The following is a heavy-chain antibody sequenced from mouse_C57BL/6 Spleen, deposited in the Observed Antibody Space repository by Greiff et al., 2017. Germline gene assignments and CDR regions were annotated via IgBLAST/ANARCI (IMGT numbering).Heavy chain of an antibody. CDR2: ISGGGGNT. J-gene: IGHJ2*01. CDR1: GFTFSSYT. V-gene: IGHV5-9*01. Sequence: EVKLVESGGGLVKPGGSLKLSCAASGFTFSSYTMSWVRQTPEKRLEWVATISGGGGNTYYPDSVKGRFTISRDNAKNTLYLQMSSLRSEDTALYYCARHLYVGYCDYWGQGTTLTVSS. D-gene: IGHD2-3*01. CDR3: ARHLYVGYCDY.